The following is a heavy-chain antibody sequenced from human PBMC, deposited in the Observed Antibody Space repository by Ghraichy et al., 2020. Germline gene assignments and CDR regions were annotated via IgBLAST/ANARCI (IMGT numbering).Heavy chain of an antibody. CDR2: IIPIFGTA. V-gene: IGHV1-69*13. J-gene: IGHJ6*02. D-gene: IGHD3-3*01. CDR1: GGTFSSYA. Sequence: SVKVSCNASGGTFSSYAISWVRQAPGQGLEWMGGIIPIFGTANYAQKFQGRVTITADESTSTAYMELSSLRSEDTAVYYCARYTIFGVVIYGMDVWGQGTTVTVSS. CDR3: ARYTIFGVVIYGMDV.